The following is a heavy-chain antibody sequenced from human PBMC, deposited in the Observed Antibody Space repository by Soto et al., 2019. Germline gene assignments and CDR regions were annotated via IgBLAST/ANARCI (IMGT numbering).Heavy chain of an antibody. CDR1: GFTFSDPY. CDR3: ARAPAYYCSGSDY. Sequence: EVQLVESGGGLVQPGGSLRLSCATSGFTFSDPYMDWVRQAPGKGLEWVGRIRNKANSDTTEYAASVKGRFTISRDDSKNSLYLQMNSLKTEDTAVYYCARAPAYYCSGSDYWGQGTLVTFSS. CDR2: IRNKANSDTT. V-gene: IGHV3-72*01. D-gene: IGHD3-10*01. J-gene: IGHJ4*02.